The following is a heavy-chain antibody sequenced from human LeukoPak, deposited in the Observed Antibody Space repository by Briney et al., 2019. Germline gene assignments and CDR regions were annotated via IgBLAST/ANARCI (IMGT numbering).Heavy chain of an antibody. CDR3: TRDGLELLKDAFDI. Sequence: GGSLRLSCTASGFTFGDYAMSWFRQAPGKGLEWVGFIRSKAYGGTTEYAASVKGRFTISRDDSKSIAYLQMNSLKTEDTAVYYCTRDGLELLKDAFDIWGQGTMVTVSP. J-gene: IGHJ3*02. CDR2: IRSKAYGGTT. D-gene: IGHD1-7*01. CDR1: GFTFGDYA. V-gene: IGHV3-49*03.